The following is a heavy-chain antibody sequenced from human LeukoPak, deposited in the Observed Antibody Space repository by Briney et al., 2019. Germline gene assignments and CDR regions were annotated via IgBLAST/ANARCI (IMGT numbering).Heavy chain of an antibody. CDR2: IYYSGRT. J-gene: IGHJ4*02. Sequence: SETLSLTCTVSGDSISSYYWSWIRQPPGKGLECIGSIYYSGRTYYNPSLKSRVTMSVDTSKNQFSLKLSSVTAADTAVYYCARDRYYYDSSGYYLFDYWGQGTLVTVSS. CDR1: GDSISSYY. D-gene: IGHD3-22*01. V-gene: IGHV4-59*12. CDR3: ARDRYYYDSSGYYLFDY.